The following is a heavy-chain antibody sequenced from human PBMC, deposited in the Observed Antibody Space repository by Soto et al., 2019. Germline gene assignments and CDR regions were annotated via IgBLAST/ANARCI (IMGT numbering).Heavy chain of an antibody. Sequence: SETLSLTCTVSGGSISSSTYYWGWIRQPPGKGLEWIGNIYYSGSTYYNPSLKSRVTMSVDTSENQFSLKLTSVTAADTAVYYCAGIAVAGRYWSGELDYWGQGTVVTVSS. CDR3: AGIAVAGRYWSGELDY. J-gene: IGHJ4*02. V-gene: IGHV4-39*01. D-gene: IGHD6-19*01. CDR1: GGSISSSTYY. CDR2: IYYSGST.